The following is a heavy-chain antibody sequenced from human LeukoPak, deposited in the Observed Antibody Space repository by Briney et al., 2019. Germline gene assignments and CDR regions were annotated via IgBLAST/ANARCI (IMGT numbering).Heavy chain of an antibody. J-gene: IGHJ3*02. CDR2: IRSKTYGGTT. CDR1: GFSFGDYA. Sequence: GGSLRLSCTASGFSFGDYAMNWVRQAPGKGLEWVGFIRSKTYGGTTEYAASVNGRFTISRDDSKSIAYLQMNSLETEDTAVYYCTRSITGTTNAFDIWGQGTMVTVSS. V-gene: IGHV3-49*04. D-gene: IGHD1-20*01. CDR3: TRSITGTTNAFDI.